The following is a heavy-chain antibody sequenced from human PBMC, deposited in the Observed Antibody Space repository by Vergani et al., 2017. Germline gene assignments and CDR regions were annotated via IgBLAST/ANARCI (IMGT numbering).Heavy chain of an antibody. Sequence: EVQLVQSGAEVKKPGESLRISCKGSGYSFTSYWISWVRQMPGKGLEWMGRIDPSDSYTNYSPSFQGHVTISADKSISTAYLQWSSLKASDTAMYYCGRRGDTAERNYYYYGMDVWGQGTTVTVSS. V-gene: IGHV5-10-1*01. CDR1: GYSFTSYW. J-gene: IGHJ6*02. CDR2: IDPSDSYT. CDR3: GRRGDTAERNYYYYGMDV. D-gene: IGHD2-21*01.